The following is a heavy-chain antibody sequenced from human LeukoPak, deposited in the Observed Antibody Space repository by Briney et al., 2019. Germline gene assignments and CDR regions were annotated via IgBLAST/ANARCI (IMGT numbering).Heavy chain of an antibody. CDR2: INHSGTT. CDR3: ARVRIPYYYGSGSYYFDY. J-gene: IGHJ4*02. Sequence: SETLSLTCAVYGGSFSGYYWSWIRQPPGKGLEWIGEINHSGTTNYSPSLKNRVTISVDPSNIHFSLQLRSVTAANTAAYYCARVRIPYYYGSGSYYFDYCGQGTLVTVSS. V-gene: IGHV4-34*01. D-gene: IGHD3-10*01. CDR1: GGSFSGYY.